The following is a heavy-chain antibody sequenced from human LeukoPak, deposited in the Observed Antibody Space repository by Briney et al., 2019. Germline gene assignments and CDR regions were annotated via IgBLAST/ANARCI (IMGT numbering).Heavy chain of an antibody. Sequence: GGSLRLSCAASGFTVSSNYMSWVRPAPGKGLEWVSVINSGGSTYYADSVKGRFTISRDNSKNTLYLQMNSLRAEDTAVYYCARGRGDISARPFFDCRGGQGSLVTVSS. CDR3: ARGRGDISARPFFDCR. V-gene: IGHV3-53*01. CDR1: GFTVSSNY. J-gene: IGHJ4*02. CDR2: INSGGST. D-gene: IGHD3/OR15-3a*01.